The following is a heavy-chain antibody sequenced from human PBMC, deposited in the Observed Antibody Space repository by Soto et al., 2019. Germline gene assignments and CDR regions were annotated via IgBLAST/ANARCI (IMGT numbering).Heavy chain of an antibody. J-gene: IGHJ3*02. CDR3: ARQYSSGWYGLGLPSDFDI. CDR2: IYPGDSDT. CDR1: GYSFTSYW. V-gene: IGHV5-51*01. Sequence: GESLKISCKGSGYSFTSYWIGWVRQMPGKGLEWMGIIYPGDSDTRYSPSFQGQVTISADKSISTAYLQWSSLKASDTAMYYCARQYSSGWYGLGLPSDFDIWGQGTMVTVSS. D-gene: IGHD6-19*01.